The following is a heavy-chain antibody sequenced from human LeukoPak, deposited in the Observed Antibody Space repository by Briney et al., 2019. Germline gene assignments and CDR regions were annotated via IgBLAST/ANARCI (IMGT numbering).Heavy chain of an antibody. Sequence: SETLSLTCTVSGGSITSSSYYWGWIRQPPGKGLEWIGTVSYTGSTYYRPSLKSRVTISVDTSNYHFSLKLTSVTAADTAVYYCARARYGGNYYFDYWGQGTLVTVSS. D-gene: IGHD4-23*01. CDR2: VSYTGST. CDR1: GGSITSSSYY. J-gene: IGHJ4*02. CDR3: ARARYGGNYYFDY. V-gene: IGHV4-39*02.